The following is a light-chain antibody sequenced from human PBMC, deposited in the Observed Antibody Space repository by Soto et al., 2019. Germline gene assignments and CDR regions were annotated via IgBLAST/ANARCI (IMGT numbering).Light chain of an antibody. CDR1: QSVSSY. V-gene: IGKV3-11*01. CDR2: DAS. CDR3: QQRSNWPRLT. Sequence: EIVFTQSPATLSLSPGERATLSCRASQSVSSYLAWYQQKPGQAPRLLIYDASNRATGIPARFSGSGSGTDFTLTISSLEPEDFAVYYCQQRSNWPRLTLGGGTKVDIK. J-gene: IGKJ4*01.